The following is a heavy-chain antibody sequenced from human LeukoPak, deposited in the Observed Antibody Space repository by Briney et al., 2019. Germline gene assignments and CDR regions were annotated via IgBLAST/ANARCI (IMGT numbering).Heavy chain of an antibody. D-gene: IGHD3-16*01. CDR1: EFSVGSNY. V-gene: IGHV3-66*01. Sequence: GGSLRLSCAASEFSVGSNYMTWVRQAPGKGLEWVSLIYSGGSTYYADSVKGRFTISRDNSKNTLYLQMNSLRAEDTAVYYCARSFSGGVDYWGQGTLVTVSS. J-gene: IGHJ4*02. CDR2: IYSGGST. CDR3: ARSFSGGVDY.